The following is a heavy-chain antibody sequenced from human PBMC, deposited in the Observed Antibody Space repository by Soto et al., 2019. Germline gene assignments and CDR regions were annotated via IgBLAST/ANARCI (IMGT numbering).Heavy chain of an antibody. D-gene: IGHD3-16*02. CDR3: ASHRGSWGSFRYRWFDP. V-gene: IGHV4-34*01. CDR1: GGSLSSYH. J-gene: IGHJ5*02. Sequence: SETLSLTCAVYGGSLSSYHWSWIRQSPGKGLEWIGEINESGGTNYSPSPKSRVTISVDTSKNQFSLTLNSVTAADTAVYYCASHRGSWGSFRYRWFDPWGQGTVVTVSS. CDR2: INESGGT.